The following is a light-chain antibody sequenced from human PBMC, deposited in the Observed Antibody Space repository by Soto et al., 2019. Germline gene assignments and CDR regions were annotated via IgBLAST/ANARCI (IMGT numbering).Light chain of an antibody. V-gene: IGKV1-8*01. CDR1: QGISSY. Sequence: AIRMTQSPSSFSASTGDRVTITCRASQGISSYLAWYQRKPGKGPKLLVYAASTLQSGVPSRFSGSGSGTEFTLTISSLQPEDFATYYCGQLYSRPYTFGPGTQVDIK. CDR3: GQLYSRPYT. CDR2: AAS. J-gene: IGKJ3*01.